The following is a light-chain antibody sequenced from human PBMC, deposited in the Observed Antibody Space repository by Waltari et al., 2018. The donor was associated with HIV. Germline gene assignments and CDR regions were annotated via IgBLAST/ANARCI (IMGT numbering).Light chain of an antibody. V-gene: IGLV4-69*01. CDR2: LNSDGRH. CDR1: SGHINYV. Sequence: QVVLTQPPSASASLGVSVKLTCTLSSGHINYVIAWHPQQPPKGPRFLMKLNSDGRHSKGDGIPDRFSGSSSGAERYLTISSLQSEDEADYFCQTWGTGIQVFGGGTRLTVL. J-gene: IGLJ2*01. CDR3: QTWGTGIQV.